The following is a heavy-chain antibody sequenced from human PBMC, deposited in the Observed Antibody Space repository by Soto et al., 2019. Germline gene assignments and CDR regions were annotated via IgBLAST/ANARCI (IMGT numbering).Heavy chain of an antibody. CDR3: ARSRGYCGGDCYWYYFDY. D-gene: IGHD2-21*02. CDR2: IYYSGST. CDR1: GGSISSSSYY. J-gene: IGHJ4*02. V-gene: IGHV4-39*01. Sequence: QLQLQESGPGLVKPSETLSLTCNVSGGSISSSSYYWGWIRQPPGKGLEWIGSIYYSGSTYYNPSLKSRVTISVDTSKNQFSLKLSSVTAADTAVYYCARSRGYCGGDCYWYYFDYWGQGTLVTVSS.